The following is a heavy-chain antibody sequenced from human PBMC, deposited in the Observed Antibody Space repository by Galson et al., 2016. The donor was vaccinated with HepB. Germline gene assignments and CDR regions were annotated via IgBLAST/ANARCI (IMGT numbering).Heavy chain of an antibody. CDR1: DGSIRSGSYS. V-gene: IGHV4-61*02. D-gene: IGHD6-6*01. CDR3: ARHEQQLVRTHT. Sequence: TLSLTCTVSDGSIRSGSYSWSWIRQPAGQGLEWIGRIHTSGSPNYNPPLKSQVIMSVDTPKNQFSLKLSAVTAADTGVYFCARHEQQLVRTHTWGQGNLVTVSS. CDR2: IHTSGSP. J-gene: IGHJ4*02.